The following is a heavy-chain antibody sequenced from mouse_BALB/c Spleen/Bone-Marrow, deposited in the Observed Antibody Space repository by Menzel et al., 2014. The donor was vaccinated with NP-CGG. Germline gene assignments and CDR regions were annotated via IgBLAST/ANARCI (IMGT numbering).Heavy chain of an antibody. Sequence: DLVKPGASVKLSCKASGYTFTSYWINWIKQRPGQGLEWIGRIAPGSGSTYYNEMFKGKATLTADKSSSTAYMQLSSLTSENSAVYFCARSGDSSGYGFAYWGQGTLVTVSA. CDR1: GYTFTSYW. CDR2: IAPGSGST. D-gene: IGHD3-2*01. V-gene: IGHV1S41*01. CDR3: ARSGDSSGYGFAY. J-gene: IGHJ3*01.